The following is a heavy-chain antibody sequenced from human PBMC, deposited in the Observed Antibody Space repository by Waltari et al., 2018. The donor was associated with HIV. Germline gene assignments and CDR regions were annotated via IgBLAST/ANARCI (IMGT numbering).Heavy chain of an antibody. Sequence: QITLKESGPTLVKPTQTLTLTCTFSGFSLSTSGVGVGWIRQPPGKALEWLALIYWNDDKRYSPSLKSRLTITKDTSKNQVVLTMTNMDPVDTATYYCAHRISSSGYKYYYYYYGMDVWGQGTTVTVSS. CDR2: IYWNDDK. D-gene: IGHD3-22*01. V-gene: IGHV2-5*01. CDR1: GFSLSTSGVG. J-gene: IGHJ6*02. CDR3: AHRISSSGYKYYYYYYGMDV.